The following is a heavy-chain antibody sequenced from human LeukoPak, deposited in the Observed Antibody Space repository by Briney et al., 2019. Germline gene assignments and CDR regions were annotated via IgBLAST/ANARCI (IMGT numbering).Heavy chain of an antibody. CDR1: GGTFSSYA. V-gene: IGHV1-69*04. Sequence: SVKVSCKASGGTFSSYAISWVRQAPGQGLEWMGRIIPIFGIANYAQKFQGRVTITADKSTSTAYMELSSLRSEDTAVYYCRCHSSSCYYGMDVWGQGTTVTVSS. J-gene: IGHJ6*02. CDR2: IIPIFGIA. CDR3: RCHSSSCYYGMDV. D-gene: IGHD6-13*01.